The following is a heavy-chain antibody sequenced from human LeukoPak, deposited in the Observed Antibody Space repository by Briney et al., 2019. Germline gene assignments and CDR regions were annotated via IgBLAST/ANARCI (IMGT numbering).Heavy chain of an antibody. Sequence: GGSLSLSCAVSGFTFSDHFLDWVRQAPGKGLEWVGRSRNKAKGYTTEYAASVKGRFTISRDDSKNSLYLQMDSLKTEDAAVYYCVRVGFVAGSDYLDSWGQGTLVTVSS. V-gene: IGHV3-72*01. CDR2: SRNKAKGYTT. D-gene: IGHD6-19*01. CDR1: GFTFSDHF. CDR3: VRVGFVAGSDYLDS. J-gene: IGHJ4*02.